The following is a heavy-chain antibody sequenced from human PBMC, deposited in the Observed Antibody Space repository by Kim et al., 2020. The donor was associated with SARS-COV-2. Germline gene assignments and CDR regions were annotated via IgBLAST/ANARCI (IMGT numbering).Heavy chain of an antibody. J-gene: IGHJ3*02. Sequence: GGSLRLSCVASGFTFSDYSMSWIRQAPGKGLEWISYISNSGKTIYYADSVKGRFTISRDNAENSVYVQMNSLRDEDTAVYYCSRDWIISATRDTFDIWC. CDR3: SRDWIISATRDTFDI. CDR2: ISNSGKTI. CDR1: GFTFSDYS. V-gene: IGHV3-11*01. D-gene: IGHD1-26*01.